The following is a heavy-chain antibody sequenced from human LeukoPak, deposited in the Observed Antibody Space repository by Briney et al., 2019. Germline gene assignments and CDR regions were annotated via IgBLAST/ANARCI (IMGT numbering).Heavy chain of an antibody. CDR1: GYSFTSFW. Sequence: GESLKISGKGSGYSFTSFWSGGVRQMPGKGLEWMGIFYPVDFDTTYRPFCQGHFTISADKSISTAYLQWSSLKASDTAMYYCARPQNYCSSTSCYALDYWGQGTLVTVSS. J-gene: IGHJ4*02. CDR2: FYPVDFDT. V-gene: IGHV5-51*01. CDR3: ARPQNYCSSTSCYALDY. D-gene: IGHD2-2*01.